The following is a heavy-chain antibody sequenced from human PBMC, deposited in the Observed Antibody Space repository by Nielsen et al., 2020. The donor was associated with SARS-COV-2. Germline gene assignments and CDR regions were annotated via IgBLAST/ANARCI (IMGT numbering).Heavy chain of an antibody. J-gene: IGHJ3*02. CDR2: ISGSGGST. Sequence: GESLKISCAASGFTFSSYAMSWVRQAPGKGLEWVSAISGSGGSTYYADSVKGRFTISRDNSKNTLYLQMNSLRAEDTAVYYCAKDSFWSGPGAFDIWGQGTMVTVSS. CDR3: AKDSFWSGPGAFDI. D-gene: IGHD3-3*01. V-gene: IGHV3-23*01. CDR1: GFTFSSYA.